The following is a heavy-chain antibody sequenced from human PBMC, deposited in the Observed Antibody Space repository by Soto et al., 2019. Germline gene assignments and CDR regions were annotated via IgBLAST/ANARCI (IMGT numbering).Heavy chain of an antibody. CDR2: ISSSGSST. CDR1: GFTFSNYA. V-gene: IGHV3-23*01. D-gene: IGHD1-26*01. CDR3: ARCAVGSYSLGSVANYYYYYMDV. J-gene: IGHJ6*03. Sequence: PGGSLRLSCAASGFTFSNYAISWVRQAPGKGLERVSAISSSGSSTYYADSVKGRFTISRDNGKNSLYLQMNSLRAEDTAVYYCARCAVGSYSLGSVANYYYYYMDVWGKGTTVTVSS.